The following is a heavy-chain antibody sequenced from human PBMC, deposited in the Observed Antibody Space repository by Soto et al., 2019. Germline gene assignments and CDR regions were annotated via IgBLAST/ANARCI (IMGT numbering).Heavy chain of an antibody. CDR3: ARRPTYYYDSSGYDFDY. V-gene: IGHV4-39*01. CDR1: GGSISSSSYY. Sequence: SETLSLTCTVPGGSISSSSYYWGWIRQPPGKGLEWIGSIYYSGSTYYSPSLKSRVTISVDTSKNQFSLKLSSVTAADTAVYYCARRPTYYYDSSGYDFDYWGQGTLVTVSS. CDR2: IYYSGST. D-gene: IGHD3-22*01. J-gene: IGHJ4*02.